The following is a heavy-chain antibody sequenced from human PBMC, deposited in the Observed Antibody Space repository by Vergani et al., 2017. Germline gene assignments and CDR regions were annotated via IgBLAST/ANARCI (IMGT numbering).Heavy chain of an antibody. J-gene: IGHJ5*02. CDR2: IYHSGST. CDR1: GYSISSGYY. Sequence: QVQLQESGPGLVKPSETLSLTCTVSGYSISSGYYWGWIRQPPGKGLEWIGSIYHSGSTYYNPSLKSRVTISVDTSKNQFSLKLGSVTAADTAVYYCVSDSGGYVWGSYEAWFDPWGQGTLVTVSS. D-gene: IGHD3-16*01. V-gene: IGHV4-38-2*02. CDR3: VSDSGGYVWGSYEAWFDP.